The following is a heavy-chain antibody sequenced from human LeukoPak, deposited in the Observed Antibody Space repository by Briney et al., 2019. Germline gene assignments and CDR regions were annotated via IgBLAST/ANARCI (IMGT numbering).Heavy chain of an antibody. CDR2: IYYTGNT. J-gene: IGHJ6*03. D-gene: IGHD3-16*01. CDR1: GVSISSSYSY. CDR3: ARQVGRGTQIYYMDV. Sequence: SETLSLTCTVSGVSISSSYSYWGWIRQPPGMGLEWIGSIYYTGNTYYNASLKSQVSISIDTSKNQFSLKLTSVTAADTAVYYCARQVGRGTQIYYMDVWGKGTTVTVSS. V-gene: IGHV4-39*01.